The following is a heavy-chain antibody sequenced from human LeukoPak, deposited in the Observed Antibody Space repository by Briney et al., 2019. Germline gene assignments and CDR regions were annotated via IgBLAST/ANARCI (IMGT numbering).Heavy chain of an antibody. CDR3: AREGRGYSYGY. J-gene: IGHJ4*02. Sequence: ASVEVSCKASGGTFSSYAISWVRQAPGQGLEWMGRIIPIFGTANYAQKFQGRVTITTDESTSTAYMELSSLRSEDTAVYYCAREGRGYSYGYWGQGTLVTVSS. V-gene: IGHV1-69*05. CDR1: GGTFSSYA. D-gene: IGHD5-18*01. CDR2: IIPIFGTA.